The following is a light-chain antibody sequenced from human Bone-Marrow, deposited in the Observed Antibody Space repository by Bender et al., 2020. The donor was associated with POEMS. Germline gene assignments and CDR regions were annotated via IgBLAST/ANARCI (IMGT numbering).Light chain of an antibody. Sequence: VLTQPPSVSVSPGQTARITCSGDALPKQYAYWYQQKPGQAPVPVIYKDSQRSSGIPERFSGSSSGTTVTLTISGVQAEDEADYYCQSTDSSGTYEVFGGGTKLTVL. CDR3: QSTDSSGTYEV. J-gene: IGLJ3*02. V-gene: IGLV3-25*03. CDR2: KDS. CDR1: ALPKQY.